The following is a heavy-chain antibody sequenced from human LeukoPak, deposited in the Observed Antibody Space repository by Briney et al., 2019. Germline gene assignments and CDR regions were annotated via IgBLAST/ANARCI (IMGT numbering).Heavy chain of an antibody. J-gene: IGHJ3*02. CDR1: GGSISNKY. Sequence: SETLSLTCTVSGGSISNKYWSWIRQPPGKGLEWIGYIYYSGNTNYNPSLKSRVTISVDTSKNQFSLKLSSVTAADTAVYYCARGETIVGAVDDAFDIWGQGTMVTVSS. D-gene: IGHD1-26*01. CDR2: IYYSGNT. CDR3: ARGETIVGAVDDAFDI. V-gene: IGHV4-59*12.